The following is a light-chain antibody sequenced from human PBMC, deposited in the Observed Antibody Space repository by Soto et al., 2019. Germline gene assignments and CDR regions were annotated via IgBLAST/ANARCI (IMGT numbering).Light chain of an antibody. CDR3: QSYDNSLSGSWV. V-gene: IGLV1-47*02. Sequence: QSVLTQPPSASGTPGQRVTISCSGSSSNIGSNYVYWYHQLPGTAPKLVIYGNSNRPSGVPDRFSGSKSGTSASLAINGLQAEDEAHYYCQSYDNSLSGSWVFGGGTKVTVL. J-gene: IGLJ3*02. CDR1: SSNIGSNY. CDR2: GNS.